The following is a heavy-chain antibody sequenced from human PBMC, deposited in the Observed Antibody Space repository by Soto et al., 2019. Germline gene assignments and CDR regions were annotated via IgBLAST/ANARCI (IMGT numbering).Heavy chain of an antibody. CDR2: IDYSGST. J-gene: IGHJ4*02. D-gene: IGHD3-10*01. V-gene: IGHV4-61*01. CDR1: GGSVSSGSYY. Sequence: QVQLQESGPGLVNPSETLSLTCNVSGGSVSSGSYYWSWVRQPPGKALEWIGFIDYSGSTKYNPSLKSRITISIDTSKNQFSLKLTSVTAADTAVYFCSRDRSFGSGSYGDSWGQGTLVTVSS. CDR3: SRDRSFGSGSYGDS.